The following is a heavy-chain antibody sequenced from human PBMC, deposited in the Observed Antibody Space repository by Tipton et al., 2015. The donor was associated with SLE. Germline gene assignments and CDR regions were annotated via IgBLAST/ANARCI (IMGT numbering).Heavy chain of an antibody. CDR2: IYYSGST. V-gene: IGHV4-59*01. CDR3: ARNPDYYVSGSHFDF. D-gene: IGHD3-10*01. CDR1: GGSINIFY. J-gene: IGHJ4*02. Sequence: TLSLTCTVSGGSINIFYWSWVRQPPWKGLEWIARIYYSGSTKYNPSLKSRVTISLDTSKNQFSLDLTSVTAADTAMYYCARNPDYYVSGSHFDFWGQGTLVTVSS.